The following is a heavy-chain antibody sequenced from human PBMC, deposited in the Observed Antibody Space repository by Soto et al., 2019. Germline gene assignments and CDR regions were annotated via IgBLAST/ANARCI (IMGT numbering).Heavy chain of an antibody. J-gene: IGHJ1*01. CDR3: GNAYCSSTSCRAEYLQH. V-gene: IGHV3-23*01. CDR2: ISGSGGAS. CDR1: GFTFSSYS. D-gene: IGHD2-2*01. Sequence: GGSLRLSCAASGFTFSSYSMSWVRQAPGKGLGWVSGISGSGGASYYADSVKGRFTISRDHSKNTVYLQMNSLRAEDTAVYFCGNAYCSSTSCRAEYLQHWGQGTLVTVSS.